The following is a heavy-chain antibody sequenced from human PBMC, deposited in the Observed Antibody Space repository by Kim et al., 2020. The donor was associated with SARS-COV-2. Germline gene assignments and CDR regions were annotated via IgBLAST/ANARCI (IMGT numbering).Heavy chain of an antibody. CDR2: ISYDGSNK. CDR1: GFTFSSYA. J-gene: IGHJ6*02. V-gene: IGHV3-30-3*01. Sequence: GGSLRLSCAASGFTFSSYAMHWVRQAPGKGLEWVAVISYDGSNKYYADSVKGRFTISRDNSKNTLYLQMNSLRAEDTAVYYCARAEEGARGYYGMDVWG. D-gene: IGHD1-26*01. CDR3: ARAEEGARGYYGMDV.